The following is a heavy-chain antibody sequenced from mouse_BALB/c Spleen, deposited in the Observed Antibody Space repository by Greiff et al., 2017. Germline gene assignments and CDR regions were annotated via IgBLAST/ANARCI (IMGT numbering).Heavy chain of an antibody. CDR1: GFSLTSYG. CDR3: ASRSRFAY. V-gene: IGHV2-4-1*01. D-gene: IGHD1-1*01. J-gene: IGHJ3*01. CDR2: IWSGGST. Sequence: QVQLQQSGPGLVQPSQSLSITCTVSGFSLTSYGVHWVRQSPGKGLEWLGVIWSGGSTDYNAAFISRLSISKDNSKSQVFFKMNSLQADDTAIYYCASRSRFAYWGQGTLVTVSA.